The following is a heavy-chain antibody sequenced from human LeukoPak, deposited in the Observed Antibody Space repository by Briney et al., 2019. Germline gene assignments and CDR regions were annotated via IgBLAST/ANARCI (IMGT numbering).Heavy chain of an antibody. CDR1: GFTFSSYA. V-gene: IGHV3-23*01. J-gene: IGHJ4*02. Sequence: PGGSLRLSCAASGFTFSSYAMSWVRQAPGKGLEWVSAISGSGGSTYYADSVKGRFTISRDNSKNTLYLQMNSLRAEDTAVYYCVKDYYGSGSYYNVFDYWGQGTMVTVAS. D-gene: IGHD3-10*01. CDR2: ISGSGGST. CDR3: VKDYYGSGSYYNVFDY.